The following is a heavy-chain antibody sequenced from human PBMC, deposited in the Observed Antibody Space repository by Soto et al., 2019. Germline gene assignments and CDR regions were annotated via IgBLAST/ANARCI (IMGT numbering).Heavy chain of an antibody. CDR1: GYTFTSYG. D-gene: IGHD6-13*01. J-gene: IGHJ5*02. Sequence: ASVNVSCKSSGYTFTSYGISWVRRAPGQGLEWMGWISAYNGNTNYAQKLQGRVTMTTDTSTSTAYMELRSLRSDDTAVYYCARESSSSWYGDWFDPWGQGTLVTVSS. CDR3: ARESSSSWYGDWFDP. V-gene: IGHV1-18*01. CDR2: ISAYNGNT.